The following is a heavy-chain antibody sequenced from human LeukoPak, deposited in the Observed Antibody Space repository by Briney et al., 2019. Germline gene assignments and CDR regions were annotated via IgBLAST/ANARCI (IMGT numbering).Heavy chain of an antibody. CDR2: IIPMFGAV. V-gene: IGHV1-69*06. CDR3: VRDYDISGPQKNFFDY. D-gene: IGHD3-22*01. CDR1: GGTFSSYV. Sequence: SVKVSCKASGGTFSSYVISWVRQAPGQGLQWMGGIIPMFGAVNYAQKFQGRVTITADKSTGTAYMELSSLRSQDTAVYYCVRDYDISGPQKNFFDYWGQGTLVTVSS. J-gene: IGHJ4*02.